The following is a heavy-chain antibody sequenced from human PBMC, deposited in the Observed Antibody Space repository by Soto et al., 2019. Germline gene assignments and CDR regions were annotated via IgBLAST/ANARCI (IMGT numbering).Heavy chain of an antibody. V-gene: IGHV3-66*01. CDR2: IYSGGST. CDR3: ARDSPIVATIIPTYYYYGMDV. CDR1: GFTVSSNY. D-gene: IGHD5-12*01. Sequence: GGSLRLSCAASGFTVSSNYMSWVRQAPGKGLEWVSVIYSGGSTYYADSVKGRFTISRDNYKNTLYLQMNSLRAEDTAVYYCARDSPIVATIIPTYYYYGMDVWGQGTTVTVSS. J-gene: IGHJ6*02.